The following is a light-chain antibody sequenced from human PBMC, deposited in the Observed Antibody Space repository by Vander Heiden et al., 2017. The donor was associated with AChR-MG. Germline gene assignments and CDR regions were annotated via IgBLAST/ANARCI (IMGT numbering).Light chain of an antibody. CDR1: TSNIGSHT. V-gene: IGLV1-44*01. Sequence: QSVLTQPPSASGTPGQRVTISCSGSTSNIGSHTVNWYQQFAGAAPKRLIQSDTQRPSGVPARVSGSKSGTSDSLAISGLQSEDEADDDCSAWDESLHVVVGGGTKLTVL. CDR3: SAWDESLHVV. CDR2: SDT. J-gene: IGLJ3*02.